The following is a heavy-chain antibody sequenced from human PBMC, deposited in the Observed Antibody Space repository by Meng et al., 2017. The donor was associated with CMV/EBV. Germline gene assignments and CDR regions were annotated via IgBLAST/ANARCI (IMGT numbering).Heavy chain of an antibody. Sequence: SCPSSGYPFAVSGLRCVRPPPGQGLAWMGWINAYNENTHYAPKLQGRVTMTTDTSTTTAYMELRSLRSDDTAVYYCARAHLGDWFDPWGQGTLVTVSS. CDR2: INAYNENT. CDR3: ARAHLGDWFDP. V-gene: IGHV1-18*01. J-gene: IGHJ5*02. CDR1: GYPFAVSG. D-gene: IGHD2-15*01.